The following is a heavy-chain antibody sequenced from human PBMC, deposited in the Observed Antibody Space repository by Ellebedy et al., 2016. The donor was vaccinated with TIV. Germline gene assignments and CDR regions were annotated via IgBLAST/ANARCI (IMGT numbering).Heavy chain of an antibody. CDR3: ARGSSSRGYFDS. CDR2: ISHDGSNK. D-gene: IGHD6-13*01. CDR1: GFTFSYYS. Sequence: GGSLRLXCAASGFTFSYYSMHWVRQAPGKGLEWAAVISHDGSNKYHAESVKGQFTISRDDSKNTLYLQMNTLRTEDTALYFCARGSSSRGYFDSWGQGTLVTVSS. J-gene: IGHJ4*02. V-gene: IGHV3-30-3*01.